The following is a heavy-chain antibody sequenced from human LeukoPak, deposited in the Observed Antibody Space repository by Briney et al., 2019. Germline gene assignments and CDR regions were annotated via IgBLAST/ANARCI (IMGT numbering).Heavy chain of an antibody. Sequence: GGSLRLSCAASGFNFANHAMSWVRQAPGKGLEWVGRIKSKTDGGTTDYAAPVKGRFTISRDDSKNTLYLQMNSLKTEDTAVYYCTTDDTPELHNRWGQGTLVTVSS. CDR1: GFNFANHA. CDR3: TTDDTPELHNR. D-gene: IGHD1-14*01. J-gene: IGHJ4*02. CDR2: IKSKTDGGTT. V-gene: IGHV3-15*01.